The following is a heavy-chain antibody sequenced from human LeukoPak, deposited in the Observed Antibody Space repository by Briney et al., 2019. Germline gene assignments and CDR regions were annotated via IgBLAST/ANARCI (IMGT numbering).Heavy chain of an antibody. CDR2: IIPIFATT. CDR1: GGTFSSFA. V-gene: IGHV1-69*13. CDR3: ARAAGYYYDSSGYYYSY. D-gene: IGHD3-22*01. Sequence: ASVTVSCKGSGGTFSSFAFSWVRQAPGQGLEWMVGIIPIFATTNYAQKFQGRVTITADESTSTAYMELSSLRSEDTAVYYCARAAGYYYDSSGYYYSYWGQGTLVTVSS. J-gene: IGHJ4*02.